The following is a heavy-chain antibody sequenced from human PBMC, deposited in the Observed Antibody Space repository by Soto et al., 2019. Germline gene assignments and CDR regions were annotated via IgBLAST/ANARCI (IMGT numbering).Heavy chain of an antibody. J-gene: IGHJ3*02. CDR3: DRAHSGSHAFDI. CDR2: IYNSGST. V-gene: IGHV4-30-2*01. D-gene: IGHD3-22*01. Sequence: QLQLQESGSGLVKPSQTLSLTCAVSGGSISSGGYSWSWIRQPPGKGLEWIGYIYNSGSTYYNPSLKSRVTISVDRAKNQFSLKLSSVSAGDTAVYYCDRAHSGSHAFDIWGQGTMVTVSS. CDR1: GGSISSGGYS.